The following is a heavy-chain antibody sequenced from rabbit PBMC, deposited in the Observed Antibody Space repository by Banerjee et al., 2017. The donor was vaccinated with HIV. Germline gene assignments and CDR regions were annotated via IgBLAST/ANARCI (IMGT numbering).Heavy chain of an antibody. V-gene: IGHV1S40*01. J-gene: IGHJ4*01. CDR1: GFDLSSYYY. CDR2: ISTGDGST. D-gene: IGHD4-1*01. CDR3: VRGGYYTSGWKFNL. Sequence: QSLEESGGDLVKPGASLTLTCTASGFDLSSYYYMCWVRQAPGKGLEWIACISTGDGSTYYASWAKGRFTISKTSSTTVTLQMTSLTAADTATYFCVRGGYYTSGWKFNLWGPGTLVTVS.